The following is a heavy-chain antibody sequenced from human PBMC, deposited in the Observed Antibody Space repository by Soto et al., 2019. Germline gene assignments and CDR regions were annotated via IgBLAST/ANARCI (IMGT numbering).Heavy chain of an antibody. CDR3: ARGGISDFASLADRDV. CDR2: INHLGSI. D-gene: IGHD2-15*01. V-gene: IGHV4-34*01. J-gene: IGHJ6*03. Sequence: QVQLQQWGAGLLKPSETLSLTCVVSGGSLSDYFWSWIRQPPGRALEWIGEINHLGSINYNPYVMRRLTTSWDTTKNQFSMTRRPLTPADKAARYGARGGISDFASLADRDVWARGTTSTAPS. CDR1: GGSLSDYF.